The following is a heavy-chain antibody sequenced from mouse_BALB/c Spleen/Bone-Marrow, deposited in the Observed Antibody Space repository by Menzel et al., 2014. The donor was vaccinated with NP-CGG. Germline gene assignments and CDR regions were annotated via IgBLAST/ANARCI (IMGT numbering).Heavy chain of an antibody. D-gene: IGHD1-2*01. CDR3: ARQGYYGYSDY. V-gene: IGHV4-1*02. CDR2: INPDSSTI. CDR1: GFDFSGYW. Sequence: EVNVVESGGGPVQPGGSLKLSCAASGFDFSGYWMSWVRQAPGKGLEWIGEINPDSSTINYTPSLKDKFIISRDNAKNTLYLQMSKVRSEDTALHYCARQGYYGYSDYWGQGTTLTVSS. J-gene: IGHJ2*01.